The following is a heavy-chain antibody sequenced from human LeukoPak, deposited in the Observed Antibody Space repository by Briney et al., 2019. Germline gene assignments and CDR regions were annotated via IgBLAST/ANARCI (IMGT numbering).Heavy chain of an antibody. D-gene: IGHD3-3*01. CDR3: ARGLWSGYPHFDY. V-gene: IGHV4-34*01. Sequence: SETLSLTCAVYGGSFSGYYWSWIRQPPGKGLEWIGEINHSGSTNYNPSLKSRVTIPVDTSKSQFSLKLSSVTAADTAVYYCARGLWSGYPHFDYWGQGTLVTVSS. J-gene: IGHJ4*02. CDR2: INHSGST. CDR1: GGSFSGYY.